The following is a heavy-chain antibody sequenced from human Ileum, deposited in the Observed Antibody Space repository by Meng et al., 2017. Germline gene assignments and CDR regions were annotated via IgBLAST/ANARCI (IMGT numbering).Heavy chain of an antibody. V-gene: IGHV4-61*08. CDR3: ARDHWGSLDY. D-gene: IGHD7-27*01. Sequence: HVDLQESGPGLVRPSETLSLICTVSGGSVSTSEYQWGWIRQPPGKGLEWIGYAGTNYNPSLKSRVTISVDTSKRQFSLKLTSVTAADTAVYYCARDHWGSLDYWGQGILVTVSS. CDR2: AGT. J-gene: IGHJ4*02. CDR1: GGSVSTSEYQ.